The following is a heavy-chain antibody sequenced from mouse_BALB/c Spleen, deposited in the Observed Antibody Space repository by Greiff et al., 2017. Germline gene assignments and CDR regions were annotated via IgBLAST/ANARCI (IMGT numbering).Heavy chain of an antibody. CDR3: ARYRYDGYAMDY. CDR2: IYPGSGST. J-gene: IGHJ4*01. D-gene: IGHD2-14*01. V-gene: IGHV1-55*01. Sequence: QVQLQQPGAELVKPGTSVKLSCKASGYNFTSYWINWVKLRPGQGLVWIGDIYPGSGSTNYNEKFKSKATLTVDTSSSTAYMQLSSLASEDSALYDCARYRYDGYAMDYWGQGTSATVSS. CDR1: GYNFTSYW.